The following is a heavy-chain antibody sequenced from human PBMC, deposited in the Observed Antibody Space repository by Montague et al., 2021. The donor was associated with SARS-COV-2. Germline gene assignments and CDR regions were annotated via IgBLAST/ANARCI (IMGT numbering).Heavy chain of an antibody. CDR2: ISYDGSNK. CDR3: ASNTIFGVVIPYYYYYYMDV. CDR1: GFTFSSYA. V-gene: IGHV3-30*04. Sequence: SLRLSCAASGFTFSSYAMHWVRQAPGKGLEWVAVISYDGSNKYXXXSXXXRFXISRDNSKNTLYLQMNSLRAEDTAVYYCASNTIFGVVIPYYYYYYMDVWGKGTTVTVSS. J-gene: IGHJ6*03. D-gene: IGHD3-3*01.